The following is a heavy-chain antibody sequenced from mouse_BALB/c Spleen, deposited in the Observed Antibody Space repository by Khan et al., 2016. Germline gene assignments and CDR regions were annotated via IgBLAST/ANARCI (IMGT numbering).Heavy chain of an antibody. V-gene: IGHV3-2*02. CDR2: ISYSGST. CDR3: ARTLLRLYYFDY. CDR1: GYSITSDYA. Sequence: VQLKESGPGLVKPSQSLSLTCTVTGYSITSDYAWNWIRQFPGNKLEWMGYISYSGSTSYNPSLKSRISITRDTSKNQFFLQLNSVTTEDTATXSCARTLLRLYYFDYWGQGTTLTVSS. J-gene: IGHJ2*01. D-gene: IGHD1-2*01.